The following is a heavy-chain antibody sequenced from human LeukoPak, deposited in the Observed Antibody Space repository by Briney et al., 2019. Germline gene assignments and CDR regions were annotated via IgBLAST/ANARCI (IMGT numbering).Heavy chain of an antibody. CDR3: TRRNSGWPHDY. D-gene: IGHD6-19*01. CDR2: ITGSGGTT. Sequence: GGSLRLSCAASGFTFSSYAMSWVRQTPGKGLEWVSAITGSGGTTYYSDSVKGRFTISRDNSKSTLYLQMSSLRAEDTAVYYCTRRNSGWPHDYWGQGTLVTVSS. CDR1: GFTFSSYA. V-gene: IGHV3-23*01. J-gene: IGHJ4*02.